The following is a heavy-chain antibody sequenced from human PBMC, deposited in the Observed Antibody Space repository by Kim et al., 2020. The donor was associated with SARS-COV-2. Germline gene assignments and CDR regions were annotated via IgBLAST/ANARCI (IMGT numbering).Heavy chain of an antibody. Sequence: GGSLRLSCAASGFTFSSYDMHWVRQATGKGLEWVSAIGTAGDTYYPGSVKGRFTISRENAKNSLYLQMNSLRAGDTAVYYCARGHYYGSGKDNWFDPWGQGTLVTVSS. J-gene: IGHJ5*02. CDR1: GFTFSSYD. D-gene: IGHD3-10*01. V-gene: IGHV3-13*04. CDR3: ARGHYYGSGKDNWFDP. CDR2: IGTAGDT.